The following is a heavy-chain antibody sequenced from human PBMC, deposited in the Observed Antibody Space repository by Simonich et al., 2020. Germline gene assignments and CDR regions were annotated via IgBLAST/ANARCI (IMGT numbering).Heavy chain of an antibody. Sequence: QVQLQESGPGLVKPSETLSLTCAVSGYSISSGYYWGWIRQPPGKGLEWTGSIYHSGITYYNPSLKSRVTISVDTSKNQFSLKLSSVTAADTAVYYCAGVGYSNYYYYGMDVWGQGTTVTVSS. D-gene: IGHD6-13*01. V-gene: IGHV4-38-2*01. CDR3: AGVGYSNYYYYGMDV. CDR2: IYHSGIT. J-gene: IGHJ6*02. CDR1: GYSISSGYY.